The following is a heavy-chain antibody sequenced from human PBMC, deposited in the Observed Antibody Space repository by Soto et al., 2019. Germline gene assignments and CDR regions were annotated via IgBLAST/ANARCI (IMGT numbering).Heavy chain of an antibody. J-gene: IGHJ3*02. CDR3: PGRSGSSWYGDDDFDI. Sequence: SETLSLTCTVSGSSISSGGYYWSLILQHPGKGLEWIGYIYYSGSTYYNPSLKSRVTISVDTSKNQFSLKLSSVTAADTAVYYCPGRSGSSWYGDDDFDIWGQGTMVTVPS. CDR1: GSSISSGGYY. V-gene: IGHV4-31*03. CDR2: IYYSGST. D-gene: IGHD6-13*01.